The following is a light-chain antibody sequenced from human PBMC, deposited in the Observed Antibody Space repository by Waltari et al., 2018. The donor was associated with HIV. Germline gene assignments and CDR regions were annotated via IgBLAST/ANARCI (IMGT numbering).Light chain of an antibody. CDR1: QSISSY. CDR3: QQRTNWPLT. V-gene: IGKV3-11*01. Sequence: ETVLTQSPATLSVSPGERATLSCKASQSISSYLACYQQKLGQAPRLLIYDASTRATGIPARFSGSGSGTDFTLTISSLEPEDVTVYYCQQRTNWPLTFGGGTKVEIK. CDR2: DAS. J-gene: IGKJ4*01.